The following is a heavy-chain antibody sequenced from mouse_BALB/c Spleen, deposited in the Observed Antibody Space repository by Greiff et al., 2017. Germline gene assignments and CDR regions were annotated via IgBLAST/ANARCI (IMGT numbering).Heavy chain of an antibody. V-gene: IGHV7-3*02. CDR1: GFTFTDYY. CDR3: ARDAGYYYAMDY. J-gene: IGHJ4*01. Sequence: EVKLMESGGGLVQPGGSLRLSCATSGFTFTDYYMSWVRQPPGKALEWLGFIRNKANGYTTEYSASVKGRFTISRDNSQSILYLQMNTLRAEDSATYYCARDAGYYYAMDYWGQGTSVTVSS. CDR2: IRNKANGYTT.